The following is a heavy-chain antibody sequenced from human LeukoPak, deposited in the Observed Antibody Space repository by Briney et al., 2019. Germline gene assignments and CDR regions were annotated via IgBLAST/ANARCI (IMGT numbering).Heavy chain of an antibody. V-gene: IGHV3-23*01. CDR1: GSTFSNYD. J-gene: IGHJ4*02. Sequence: PGGSLRLSCAPSGSTFSNYDMNWVRQTPGKGLEWLSTISASGGHTYYADSVRGRFTISRDNSKNTLSLQMSSLRAEDTAVYYCVRMVSGDYWGQGTLVTVSS. CDR2: ISASGGHT. CDR3: VRMVSGDY. D-gene: IGHD2-8*01.